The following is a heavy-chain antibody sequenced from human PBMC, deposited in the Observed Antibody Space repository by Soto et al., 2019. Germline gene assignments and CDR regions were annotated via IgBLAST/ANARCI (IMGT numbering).Heavy chain of an antibody. CDR3: ARVGAIAAAGTIQDWFDP. CDR1: GGTFSSYA. D-gene: IGHD6-13*01. Sequence: QVQLVQSGAEVKKPGSSVKVSCKASGGTFSSYAISWVRQAPGQGLEWMGGIIPILGTANYAQKLQGIVTITEEESRSTAYMELSSLRSEDTAVYYCARVGAIAAAGTIQDWFDPWGQGTLVTVSS. CDR2: IIPILGTA. V-gene: IGHV1-69*01. J-gene: IGHJ5*02.